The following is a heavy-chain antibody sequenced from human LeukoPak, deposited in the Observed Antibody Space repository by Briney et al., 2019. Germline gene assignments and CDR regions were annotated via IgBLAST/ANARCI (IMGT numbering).Heavy chain of an antibody. D-gene: IGHD5-24*01. V-gene: IGHV4-39*07. CDR2: IHYSGST. Sequence: SETLSLTCTVSGGSISSSTYYWGWIRQPPGKGLEWIGSIHYSGSTYYNPSLKSRGTISVDTSKNQFSLKLSSVTAADTAVYYCARGPRWLQDYFNYWGQGTLVTVSS. J-gene: IGHJ4*02. CDR3: ARGPRWLQDYFNY. CDR1: GGSISSSTYY.